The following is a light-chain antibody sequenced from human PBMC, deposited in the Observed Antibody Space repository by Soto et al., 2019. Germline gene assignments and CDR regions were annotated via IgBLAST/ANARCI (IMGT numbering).Light chain of an antibody. J-gene: IGKJ4*01. CDR1: QGISSY. CDR2: AAS. Sequence: AIRMTQSPSSFSASTGDRVTITCRASQGISSYLAWYQQKPGKAPKLLIYAASTLQSGVPSRFSGSGSGTDFTLTISCLQSEDFATYYCQQYYSYPLTFGGGTTV. V-gene: IGKV1-8*01. CDR3: QQYYSYPLT.